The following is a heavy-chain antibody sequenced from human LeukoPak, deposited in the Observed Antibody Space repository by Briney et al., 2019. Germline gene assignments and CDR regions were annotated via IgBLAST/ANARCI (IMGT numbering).Heavy chain of an antibody. CDR3: ARISGWYGYFDH. CDR1: GGSISSYY. D-gene: IGHD6-19*01. CDR2: IYTSGST. V-gene: IGHV4-4*07. J-gene: IGHJ4*02. Sequence: SETLSLTCTVSGGSISSYYWNWTRQPAGKGLEWIGRIYTSGSTNYNPSLKSRVTISVDKSKNQFSLKLSSLTAADTAVYYCARISGWYGYFDHWGQGTLVTVSS.